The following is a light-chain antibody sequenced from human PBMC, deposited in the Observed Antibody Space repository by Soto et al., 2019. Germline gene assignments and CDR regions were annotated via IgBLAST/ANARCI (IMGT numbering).Light chain of an antibody. J-gene: IGKJ5*01. CDR2: GAS. V-gene: IGKV3-20*01. CDR1: QSVGSIY. Sequence: EIVLTQSPGTLSLSPGERATLSCRASQSVGSIYLAWYQQRPGQAPRLLIYGASNRATGIPVRFSGSGSGTDFTITISGLEPEDFAVYYCQQYGSSSITFGQGTRLEMK. CDR3: QQYGSSSIT.